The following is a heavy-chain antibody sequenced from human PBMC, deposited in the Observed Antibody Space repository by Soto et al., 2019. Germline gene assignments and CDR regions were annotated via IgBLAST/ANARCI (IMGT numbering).Heavy chain of an antibody. CDR3: ARSTRFGGYCLSINCPYFDY. CDR1: GYSFTTYW. V-gene: IGHV5-51*03. J-gene: IGHJ4*02. D-gene: IGHD3-16*01. Sequence: EVQLVQSGAEVKKPGESLKISCKGSGYSFTTYWIGWVRQMPGKGLEWMGIIYPGDSDTRYSPSFQGQVTISADKSISTAYLQWSSLKASDTAMYYCARSTRFGGYCLSINCPYFDYWGQGTLVTVSS. CDR2: IYPGDSDT.